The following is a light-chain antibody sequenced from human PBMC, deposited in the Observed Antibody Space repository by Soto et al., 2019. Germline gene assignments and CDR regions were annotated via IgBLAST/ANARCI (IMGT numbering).Light chain of an antibody. CDR3: HHRSNWPYT. J-gene: IGKJ2*01. CDR1: QSVRTY. CDR2: DVS. V-gene: IGKV3-11*01. Sequence: EIVLTQSPATLSLSPGERATLSCRASQSVRTYLTWYQQKPGQAPRVLIHDVSNRATGIPARFSGSGSGTDFTLTISSLDPEDFAVYYCHHRSNWPYTFGQGTSLEIK.